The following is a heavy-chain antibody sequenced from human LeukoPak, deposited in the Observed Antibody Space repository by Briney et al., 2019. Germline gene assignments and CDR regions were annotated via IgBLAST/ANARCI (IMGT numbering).Heavy chain of an antibody. J-gene: IGHJ4*02. D-gene: IGHD6-19*01. CDR1: NVSISSGSHY. CDR2: IYAGGRS. CDR3: ASDHSGWLGLGY. Sequence: SETLSLTCTISNVSISSGSHYWNWIRQPAGKGLEWIGRIYAGGRSNYNPSLRSRVTISVDTSKNQFSLRLSSVTVTDTGVYYCASDHSGWLGLGYWGQGTLVSVSS. V-gene: IGHV4-61*02.